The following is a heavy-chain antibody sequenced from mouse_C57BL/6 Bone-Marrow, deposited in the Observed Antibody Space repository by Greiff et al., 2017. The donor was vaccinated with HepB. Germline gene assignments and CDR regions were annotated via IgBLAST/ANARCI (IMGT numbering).Heavy chain of an antibody. J-gene: IGHJ1*03. CDR2: IWRGGST. CDR1: GFSLTSYG. CDR3: AKMGELRDWYFDV. Sequence: QVQLKESGPGLVQPSQSLSITCTVSGFSLTSYGVHWVRQSPGKGLEWLGVIWRGGSTDYNAAFMSRLSITKDNSKSQVFFKMNSLQADDTAIYYCAKMGELRDWYFDVWGTGTTVTVSS. V-gene: IGHV2-5*01. D-gene: IGHD1-1*01.